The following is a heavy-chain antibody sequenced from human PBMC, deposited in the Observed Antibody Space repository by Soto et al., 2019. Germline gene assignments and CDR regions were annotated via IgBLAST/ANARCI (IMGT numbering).Heavy chain of an antibody. Sequence: PSETLSLTCTVSGGSISSYYWSWIRQPPGKGLEWIGYIYYSGSTNYNPSLRSRVTISVDTSKNQFSLKLSSVTAADTAVYYCARLSDYDFWSGRGSGVDVWGQGTTVTVSS. J-gene: IGHJ6*02. CDR2: IYYSGST. D-gene: IGHD3-3*01. CDR3: ARLSDYDFWSGRGSGVDV. V-gene: IGHV4-59*01. CDR1: GGSISSYY.